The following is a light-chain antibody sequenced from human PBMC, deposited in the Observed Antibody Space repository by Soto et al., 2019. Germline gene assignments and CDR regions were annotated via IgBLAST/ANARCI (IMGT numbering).Light chain of an antibody. J-gene: IGKJ5*01. CDR3: QPRGNWPPSIT. V-gene: IGKV3-11*01. CDR2: GAS. CDR1: QSVDRY. Sequence: ETMLTQTPASLSLSPGERATLSCRSSQSVDRYLAWYQQKPGQAPRLLIYGASSRATGTPARFSGSGSGTDFTLTISSLEPEDFAVYYCQPRGNWPPSITFGQGTRLEI.